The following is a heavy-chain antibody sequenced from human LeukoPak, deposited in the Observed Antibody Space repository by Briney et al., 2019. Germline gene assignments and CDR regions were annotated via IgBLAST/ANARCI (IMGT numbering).Heavy chain of an antibody. CDR3: ARSTLYCSSTSCPPLGAHLPDY. Sequence: GRSLRLSCAASGFTFSSYGMHWVRQAPGKGLEWVAVIWYDGSNKYYADSVKGRFTISRDNSKNTLYLQMNSLRAEDTAVYYCARSTLYCSSTSCPPLGAHLPDYWGQGTLVTVSS. V-gene: IGHV3-33*01. CDR2: IWYDGSNK. CDR1: GFTFSSYG. J-gene: IGHJ4*02. D-gene: IGHD2-2*01.